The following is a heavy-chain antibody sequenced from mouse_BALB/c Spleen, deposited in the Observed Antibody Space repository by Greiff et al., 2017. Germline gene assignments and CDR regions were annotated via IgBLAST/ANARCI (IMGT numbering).Heavy chain of an antibody. D-gene: IGHD1-1*01. Sequence: VQLQQSGPGLVQPSQSLSITCTVSGFSLTSYGVHWVRQSPGKGLEWLGVIWSGGSTDYNAAFISRLSISKDNSKSQVFFKMNSLQANDTAIYYCARFITPVVATHGSFDVGGAGTTVPVPP. CDR3: ARFITPVVATHGSFDV. CDR1: GFSLTSYG. V-gene: IGHV2-2*02. CDR2: IWSGGST. J-gene: IGHJ1*01.